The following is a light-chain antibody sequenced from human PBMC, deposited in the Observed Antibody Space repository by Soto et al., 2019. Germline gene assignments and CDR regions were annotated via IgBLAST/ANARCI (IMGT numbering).Light chain of an antibody. CDR1: ESISRDY. Sequence: VSTQSPGTLPLSPGARATLSCRASESISRDYLAWYQQRLGQAPRLLIYGAYSGATGIPDRFSGSGSGTDVTLTISRLEPEEVAIYYCQQYGGVPYTFGQGTRWRS. CDR3: QQYGGVPYT. V-gene: IGKV3-20*01. J-gene: IGKJ2*01. CDR2: GAY.